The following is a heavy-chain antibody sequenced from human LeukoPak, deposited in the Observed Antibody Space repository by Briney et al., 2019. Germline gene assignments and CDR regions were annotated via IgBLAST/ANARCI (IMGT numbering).Heavy chain of an antibody. D-gene: IGHD5-12*01. CDR1: GFTFSNHA. V-gene: IGHV3-23*01. CDR3: AKDPRGGYSGSWYFDY. Sequence: GGSLRLSCAASGFTFSNHAMSWVRQAPGRGLEWVSTVTGDGDSTYYADSVRGRLSISRDNSKNTLYLQMNSLTAEDTAVYYCAKDPRGGYSGSWYFDYWGQGTLVTVSS. J-gene: IGHJ4*02. CDR2: VTGDGDST.